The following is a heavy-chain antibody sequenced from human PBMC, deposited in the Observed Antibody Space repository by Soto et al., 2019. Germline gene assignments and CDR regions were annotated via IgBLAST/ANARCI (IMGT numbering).Heavy chain of an antibody. J-gene: IGHJ4*02. D-gene: IGHD3-22*01. CDR2: IYYSGST. V-gene: IGHV4-59*01. Sequence: SETLSLTCTVSGGSISSYYWSWIRPPPGKGLEWIGYIYYSGSTNYNPSLKSRVTISVDTSKNQFSLKLSSVTAADTAVYYCARGGGEGYDSSGYYPGALFYWGQGTLVTVSS. CDR1: GGSISSYY. CDR3: ARGGGEGYDSSGYYPGALFY.